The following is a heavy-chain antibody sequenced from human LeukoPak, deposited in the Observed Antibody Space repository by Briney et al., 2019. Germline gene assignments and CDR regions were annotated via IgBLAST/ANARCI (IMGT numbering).Heavy chain of an antibody. D-gene: IGHD1-26*01. CDR3: ARDQYSGNYYPLDAFDI. J-gene: IGHJ3*02. CDR2: ISAYNGNT. V-gene: IGHV1-18*01. CDR1: GYTFTSYG. Sequence: GASVKVSCKASGYTFTSYGISWVRQAPGQGLEWMGWISAYNGNTNYAQKLQGRVTMTTDTSTSTAYMELRSLRSDDTAVYYCARDQYSGNYYPLDAFDIWGQGTMVTVSS.